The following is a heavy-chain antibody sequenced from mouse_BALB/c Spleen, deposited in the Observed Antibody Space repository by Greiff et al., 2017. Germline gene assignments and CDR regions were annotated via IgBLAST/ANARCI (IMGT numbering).Heavy chain of an antibody. CDR3: AREGIYYGNYCWFAY. Sequence: DVMLVESGGGLVQPGGSLKLSCAASGFTFSSYGMSWVRQTPDKRLELVATINSNGGSTYYPDSVKGRFTISRDNAKNTLYLQMSSLKSEDTAMYYCAREGIYYGNYCWFAYWGQGTLVTVSA. CDR1: GFTFSSYG. D-gene: IGHD2-1*01. CDR2: INSNGGST. J-gene: IGHJ3*01. V-gene: IGHV5-6-3*01.